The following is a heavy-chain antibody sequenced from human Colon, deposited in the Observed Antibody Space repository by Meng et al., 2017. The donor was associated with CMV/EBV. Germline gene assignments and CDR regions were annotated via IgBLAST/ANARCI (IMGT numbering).Heavy chain of an antibody. V-gene: IGHV3-74*01. Sequence: EVGLWESGGGFVRPGGSLRLSCAGSGFIFSNYWMHWVRQVPGGGLLWVSRIDNYGTITSYADSVKGRFTISRDNAKNTLYLQIDSLRVDDSAAYYCGRDLSGERDHWGQGTLVTVSS. CDR1: GFIFSNYW. D-gene: IGHD1-26*01. CDR2: IDNYGTIT. CDR3: GRDLSGERDH. J-gene: IGHJ4*02.